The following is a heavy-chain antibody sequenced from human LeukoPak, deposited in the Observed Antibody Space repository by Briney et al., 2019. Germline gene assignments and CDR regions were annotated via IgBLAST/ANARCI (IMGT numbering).Heavy chain of an antibody. J-gene: IGHJ3*02. CDR3: ALVGATLEGASDI. Sequence: ASVKVSCKVSGYTFTDYYMHWVQQAPGKGLEWMGLVDPEDGETIYAEKFQGRVTITADTSTDTAYMELSSLRSEDTAVYYCALVGATLEGASDIWGQGTMVTVSS. CDR2: VDPEDGET. CDR1: GYTFTDYY. D-gene: IGHD1-26*01. V-gene: IGHV1-69-2*01.